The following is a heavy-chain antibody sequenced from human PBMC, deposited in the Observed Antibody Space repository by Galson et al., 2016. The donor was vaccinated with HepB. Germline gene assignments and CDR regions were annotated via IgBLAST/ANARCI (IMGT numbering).Heavy chain of an antibody. Sequence: SVKVSCKGSGYTFATYAITWVRQSPGQGLEWMGRINPYNGHTNYAQVLQGRLTMTADTSTSTAYMELRSLRSDDTALYFCARGRDDYGDLRDYFFDSWGQGTLVTVSS. CDR1: GYTFATYA. D-gene: IGHD4-17*01. CDR3: ARGRDDYGDLRDYFFDS. CDR2: INPYNGHT. V-gene: IGHV1-18*01. J-gene: IGHJ4*02.